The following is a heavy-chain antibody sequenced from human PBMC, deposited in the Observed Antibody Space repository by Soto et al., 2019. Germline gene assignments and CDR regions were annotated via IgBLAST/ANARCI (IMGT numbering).Heavy chain of an antibody. J-gene: IGHJ6*02. Sequence: QVQLQESGPGLMKPSETLSLTCTVSGGSISRCYWSWIRQPPGKGLEWIGYMYNTGSTVYNPSFKSRVTISVDTSKNQFSLKLNSVTAADTAVYYCARDLWGYCGTDCYPLDVWGQGTTVTVS. CDR3: ARDLWGYCGTDCYPLDV. CDR2: MYNTGST. CDR1: GGSISRCY. D-gene: IGHD2-21*02. V-gene: IGHV4-59*01.